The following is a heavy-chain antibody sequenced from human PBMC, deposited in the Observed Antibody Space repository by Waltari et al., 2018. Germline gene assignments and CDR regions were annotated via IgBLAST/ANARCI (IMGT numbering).Heavy chain of an antibody. CDR1: GGSFSGYY. CDR3: ATGGWYGMDV. V-gene: IGHV4-34*01. Sequence: QVQLQQWGAGLLKPSETLSLTCAVYGGSFSGYYWSWIRQPPGKGLEWIGEINHSGTTNYNPSLKSRVTISVDTSKSQFALKLSSVTAADTAVYYCATGGWYGMDVWGQGTTVTVSS. D-gene: IGHD6-19*01. CDR2: INHSGTT. J-gene: IGHJ6*02.